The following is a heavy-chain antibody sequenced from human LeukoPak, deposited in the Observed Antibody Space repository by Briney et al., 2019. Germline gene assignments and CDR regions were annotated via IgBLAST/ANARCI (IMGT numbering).Heavy chain of an antibody. D-gene: IGHD4-23*01. Sequence: ASVKVSCKASGYTFTGYYMHWVRQAPGQGLEWMGWINPNSGGTNYAQKFQGRVTMTRDTSTATVYMDLSSLRSEDTAVYYCARGYYGGLAWCDYWGQGTLVTVSS. CDR2: INPNSGGT. CDR1: GYTFTGYY. CDR3: ARGYYGGLAWCDY. V-gene: IGHV1-2*02. J-gene: IGHJ4*02.